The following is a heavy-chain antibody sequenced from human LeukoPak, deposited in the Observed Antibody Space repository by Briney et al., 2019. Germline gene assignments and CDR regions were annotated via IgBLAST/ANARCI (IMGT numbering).Heavy chain of an antibody. V-gene: IGHV3-23*01. CDR3: ARDPFFRGYYDSSGYL. J-gene: IGHJ4*02. D-gene: IGHD3-22*01. CDR1: GLTFSSYG. CDR2: ISGSGGST. Sequence: QPGGSLRLSCAASGLTFSSYGMSWVRQAPGKGLEWVSAISGSGGSTYYADSVKGRFTISRDNSKNTLYLQMNSLRAEDTAVYYCARDPFFRGYYDSSGYLWGQGTLVTVSS.